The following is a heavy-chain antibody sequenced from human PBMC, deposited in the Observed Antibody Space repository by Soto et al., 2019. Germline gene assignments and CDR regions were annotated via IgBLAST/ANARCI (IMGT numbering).Heavy chain of an antibody. V-gene: IGHV4-34*01. Sequence: QVQLQQWGAGLLKTSETLSLTCAVYGGSFSGYYWSWIRQPPGKGLEWIGESNHVGNTNYNPSLKSRVTMSVDPSKNQFSLRLSSVTAADTAVYYCARVLRAGVTTDWGQGTLVIVSS. J-gene: IGHJ4*02. D-gene: IGHD5-18*01. CDR1: GGSFSGYY. CDR3: ARVLRAGVTTD. CDR2: SNHVGNT.